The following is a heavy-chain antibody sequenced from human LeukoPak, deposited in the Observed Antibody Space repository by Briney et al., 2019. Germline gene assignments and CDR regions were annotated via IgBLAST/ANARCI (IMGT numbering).Heavy chain of an antibody. V-gene: IGHV4-38-2*02. CDR2: ISHSGNT. J-gene: IGHJ4*02. CDR1: GFSISSAYY. CDR3: ARAGYGDSDFDY. D-gene: IGHD4-17*01. Sequence: SETLSLTCTVSGFSISSAYYWGWIRQPPGRGLEWIGTISHSGNTYYNPSLKSRVTISVDTSKNQFSLKLNSVTAADTAVYYCARAGYGDSDFDYWGQGTLVTVSS.